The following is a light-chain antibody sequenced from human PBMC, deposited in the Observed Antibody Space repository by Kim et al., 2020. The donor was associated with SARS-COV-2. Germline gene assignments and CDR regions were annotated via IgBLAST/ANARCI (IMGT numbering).Light chain of an antibody. CDR1: QGIHNF. Sequence: DINLTQYPTSLSASLGDTVTITCRASQGIHNFLAWFQQTPGKAPKSLIYASSTLDSGVPSKFSGIQSGTDFTLTISGLQPEDFATYYCQQYYDYPITFGQGTRLEIK. J-gene: IGKJ5*01. CDR2: ASS. V-gene: IGKV1-16*02. CDR3: QQYYDYPIT.